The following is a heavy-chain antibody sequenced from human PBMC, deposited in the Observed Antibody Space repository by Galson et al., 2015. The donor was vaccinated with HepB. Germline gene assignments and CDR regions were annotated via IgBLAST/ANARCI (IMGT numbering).Heavy chain of an antibody. CDR2: IWYDGSNK. Sequence: SLRLSCAASGFTFSSYGMHWVRQAPGKGLEWVAVIWYDGSNKYYADSVKGRFTISRDNSKNTLYLQMNSLRAEDTAVYYCARGLGGHWYFDLWGRGTLVTVSS. V-gene: IGHV3-33*01. CDR3: ARGLGGHWYFDL. CDR1: GFTFSSYG. D-gene: IGHD3-16*01. J-gene: IGHJ2*01.